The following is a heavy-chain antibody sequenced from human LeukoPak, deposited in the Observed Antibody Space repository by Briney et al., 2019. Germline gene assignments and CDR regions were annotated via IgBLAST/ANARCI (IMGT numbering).Heavy chain of an antibody. CDR1: GGSISSYY. V-gene: IGHV4-59*08. J-gene: IGHJ4*02. D-gene: IGHD6-6*01. Sequence: PSEPLSLTCTVSGGSISSYYWSWIRQPPGKGLEWIGYIYYSGSTNYNPSLKSRVTISVDTSKNQFSLRLSSVTAADTAVYYCANTHLAAPPFDYWGQGTLVTVSS. CDR2: IYYSGST. CDR3: ANTHLAAPPFDY.